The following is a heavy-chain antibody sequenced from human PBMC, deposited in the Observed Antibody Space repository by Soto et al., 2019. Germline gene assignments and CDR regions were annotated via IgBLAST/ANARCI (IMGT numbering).Heavy chain of an antibody. CDR2: IDNDGSAT. Sequence: GGSLRLSCVASGFTFNIYWMHWVRQAPGKGLEWVSRIDNDGSATTYADSVKGRFTISRDNAKNTLFLQMNTLRVDDTAVYYCERGGWYDYWGQGTLVTVSS. CDR3: ERGGWYDY. J-gene: IGHJ4*02. D-gene: IGHD6-19*01. CDR1: GFTFNIYW. V-gene: IGHV3-74*01.